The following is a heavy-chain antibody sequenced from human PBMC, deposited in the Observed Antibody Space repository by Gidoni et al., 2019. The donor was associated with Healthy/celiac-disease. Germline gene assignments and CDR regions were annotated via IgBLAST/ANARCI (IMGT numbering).Heavy chain of an antibody. Sequence: EVKQVEAGGGVVQPGGSLRLSCAAYGVTVSSNYMSWVRQAPGKGLEWVSVIYSGGSTYYADSVKGRFTISSDNSKHPLYLHMNSLRAEDTAVYYCARASDYDPGAFDIWGQGTMVTVSS. CDR1: GVTVSSNY. CDR3: ARASDYDPGAFDI. CDR2: IYSGGST. V-gene: IGHV3-66*02. J-gene: IGHJ3*02. D-gene: IGHD3-22*01.